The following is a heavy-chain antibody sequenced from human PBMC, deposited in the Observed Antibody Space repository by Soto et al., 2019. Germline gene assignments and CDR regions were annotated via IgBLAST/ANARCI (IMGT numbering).Heavy chain of an antibody. CDR2: INAGNGNT. CDR1: GYTFTNYA. D-gene: IGHD1-1*01. J-gene: IGHJ2*01. Sequence: QVQLVQSGAEVKKPGASVKVSCKASGYTFTNYAMHWVRQAPGQRLEWMGCINAGNGNTKYSQKFQGRVNITRDTSASTAYMELSSLRSEDTAVYYCAGGGSLYWYFDLWGRGTLVTVSS. V-gene: IGHV1-3*01. CDR3: AGGGSLYWYFDL.